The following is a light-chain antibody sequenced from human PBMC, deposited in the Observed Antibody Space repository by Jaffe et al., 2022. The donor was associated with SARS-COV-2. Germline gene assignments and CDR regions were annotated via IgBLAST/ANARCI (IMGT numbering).Light chain of an antibody. CDR3: QQYGGSPYT. CDR2: GAS. CDR1: QSVSSIY. V-gene: IGKV3-20*01. Sequence: EIVLTQSPGTLSLSPGERATLSCRASQSVSSIYLAWYQQKPGQAPRLLIYGASSRTTGIPDRFSGSGSGTDFTLTISRLEPEDFAVYYCQQYGGSPYTFGQGTKLEIK. J-gene: IGKJ2*01.